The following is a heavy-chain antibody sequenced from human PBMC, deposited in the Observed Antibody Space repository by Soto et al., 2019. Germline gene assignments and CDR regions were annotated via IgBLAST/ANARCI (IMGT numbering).Heavy chain of an antibody. D-gene: IGHD3-10*01. CDR2: ISGGSSYT. V-gene: IGHV3-11*05. J-gene: IGHJ4*02. Sequence: QVQLVESGGGLVKPGGSLRLSCAASGFSFGDSYMSWIRQSAGKGLEWLSYISGGSSYTKYAESVKGRFTISRDNARRSLFLKVNGLRADDTAIYYCAKTRVADSGYYFDHWGQGTMVTGSS. CDR3: AKTRVADSGYYFDH. CDR1: GFSFGDSY.